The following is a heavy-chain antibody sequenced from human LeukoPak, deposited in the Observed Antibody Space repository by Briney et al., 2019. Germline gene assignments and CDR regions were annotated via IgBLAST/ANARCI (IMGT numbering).Heavy chain of an antibody. V-gene: IGHV1-69*06. CDR1: GGTFSSYA. D-gene: IGHD3-10*01. CDR2: IIPIFGTA. J-gene: IGHJ6*04. Sequence: ASVKVSCKASGGTFSSYAISWVRQAPGQGLEWMGGIIPIFGTANYAQKLQGRVTITADKSTSTAYMELSSLRSEDTAVYYCARAMTYYYGSGSRKDPYYYYGMDVWGKGTTVTVSS. CDR3: ARAMTYYYGSGSRKDPYYYYGMDV.